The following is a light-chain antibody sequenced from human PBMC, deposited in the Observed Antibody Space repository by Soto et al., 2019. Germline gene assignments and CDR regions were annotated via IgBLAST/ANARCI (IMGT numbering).Light chain of an antibody. CDR1: SSDIGGYDY. Sequence: QSVLTQPASVSGSPGQSITLSCTGTSSDIGGYDYVSWYQRHPGKAPKLIIYDVNNRPSGVSNRFSGSKSGNTASLTISGLQAEDEADYYCTSYASGSSHVVFGGETKVTVL. V-gene: IGLV2-14*01. CDR2: DVN. CDR3: TSYASGSSHVV. J-gene: IGLJ2*01.